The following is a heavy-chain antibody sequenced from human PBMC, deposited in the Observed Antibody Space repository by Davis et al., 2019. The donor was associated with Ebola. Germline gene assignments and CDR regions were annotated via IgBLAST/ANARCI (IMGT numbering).Heavy chain of an antibody. CDR2: ISLDGEST. Sequence: GESLKISCAASGFTFDDYTIHWVRQAPGKGLEWVSLISLDGESTRYADSVKGRFTISRDNSKNSLYLQMNNLRTEDTALYYCTRGERYYDGSGPFVGEGAYYMDVWGKGTTVTVSS. D-gene: IGHD3-22*01. J-gene: IGHJ6*03. CDR3: TRGERYYDGSGPFVGEGAYYMDV. V-gene: IGHV3-43*01. CDR1: GFTFDDYT.